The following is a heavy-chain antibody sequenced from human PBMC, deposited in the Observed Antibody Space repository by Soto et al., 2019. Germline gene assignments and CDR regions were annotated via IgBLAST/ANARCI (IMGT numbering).Heavy chain of an antibody. V-gene: IGHV3-23*01. J-gene: IGHJ4*02. Sequence: EVQLLESGGGLVKPGESLRLSFAASGFTFSSYAMSWFRQAPGKGLEWVSVISGSDDSTYYADSVKGRFTISRDNSKNTLYLQMNSLRAEDTAVYYCAKRSSSSTFDYWGQGTLVTVSS. CDR1: GFTFSSYA. CDR2: ISGSDDST. CDR3: AKRSSSSTFDY. D-gene: IGHD6-6*01.